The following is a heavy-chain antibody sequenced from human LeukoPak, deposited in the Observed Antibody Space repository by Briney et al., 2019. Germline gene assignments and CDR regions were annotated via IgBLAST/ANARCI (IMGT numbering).Heavy chain of an antibody. CDR2: IIPIFGTA. Sequence: ASVKVSCKASGGTFSSYAISWVRQAPGQGLEWMGGIIPIFGTANYAQKFQGRVTITADKSTSTAYMELSRLRSDDTAVYYCAREEGEWFGELFLPFNYWGQGTLVTVSS. V-gene: IGHV1-69*06. D-gene: IGHD3-10*01. CDR3: AREEGEWFGELFLPFNY. CDR1: GGTFSSYA. J-gene: IGHJ4*02.